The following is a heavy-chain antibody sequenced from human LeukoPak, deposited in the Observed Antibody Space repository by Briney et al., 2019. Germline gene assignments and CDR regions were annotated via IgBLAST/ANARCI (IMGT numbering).Heavy chain of an antibody. CDR1: GVSFSGYY. CDR2: IYHSGGT. J-gene: IGHJ6*03. Sequence: PSETLSLTCAVYGVSFSGYYWSWIRQPPGKGLEWIGEIYHSGGTNYNPSLKSRVTISVDTSKNQFSLTLSSVTAADTAVYYCARPYAYYMDVWAKGPRSPSP. CDR3: ARPYAYYMDV. V-gene: IGHV4-34*01.